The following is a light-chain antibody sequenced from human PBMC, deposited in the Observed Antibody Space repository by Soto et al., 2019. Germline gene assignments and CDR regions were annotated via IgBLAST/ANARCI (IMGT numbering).Light chain of an antibody. J-gene: IGLJ1*01. CDR3: SSYTTSSTYV. CDR1: SSDVGSYNL. CDR2: EVS. Sequence: QSALTQPASVSGSPGQSTTISCTGTSSDVGSYNLVSWYQQHPGRAPRLMIYEVSNRPSGVSNRFSGSKSGNTASLTISGLQAEDEADYYCSSYTTSSTYVLGPGTKLTAL. V-gene: IGLV2-14*01.